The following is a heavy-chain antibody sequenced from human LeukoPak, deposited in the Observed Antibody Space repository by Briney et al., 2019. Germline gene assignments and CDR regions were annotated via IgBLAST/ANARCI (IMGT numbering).Heavy chain of an antibody. CDR2: IHHSGSI. V-gene: IGHV4-4*02. CDR1: GVSISSNLW. J-gene: IGHJ4*02. D-gene: IGHD3-10*01. Sequence: SETLSLTCAVSGVSISSNLWWTWVRQPPGKGLEWIAEIHHSGSINYNPSLKSRVTISVHKAKNQFSLNLNSVTAADTAVYYCARGGDRSFDYWGQGTLVTVSS. CDR3: ARGGDRSFDY.